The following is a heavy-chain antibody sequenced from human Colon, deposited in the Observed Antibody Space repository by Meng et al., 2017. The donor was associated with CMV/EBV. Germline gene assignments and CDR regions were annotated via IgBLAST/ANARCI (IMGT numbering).Heavy chain of an antibody. V-gene: IGHV3-21*06. Sequence: GESLKISCSTSGFTFSSYSLNWVRQAPGKGLEWVSSITHTSDTYYADSLKGRFTLYRDNAQNSVYLQMDSLTAEDTAIYYCARGWPPDYWGQGTLVTVS. CDR3: ARGWPPDY. CDR1: GFTFSSYS. D-gene: IGHD6-13*01. J-gene: IGHJ4*02. CDR2: ITHTSDT.